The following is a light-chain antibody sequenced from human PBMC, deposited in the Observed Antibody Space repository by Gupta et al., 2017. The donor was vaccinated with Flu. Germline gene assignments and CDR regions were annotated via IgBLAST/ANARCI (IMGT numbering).Light chain of an antibody. V-gene: IGKV1-5*03. J-gene: IGKJ1*01. Sequence: DIQMTQSPSTLSASVGDSVTITCRASQSISSWLAWYQQKPGKAPKLLIYKASSLESGVPSRFSGSGSGTEFTLTISSLQPDDFATYYCQQYNSYPTFGQGTKVEIK. CDR1: QSISSW. CDR2: KAS. CDR3: QQYNSYPT.